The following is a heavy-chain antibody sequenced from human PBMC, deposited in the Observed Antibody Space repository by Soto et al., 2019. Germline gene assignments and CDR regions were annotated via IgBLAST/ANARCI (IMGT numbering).Heavy chain of an antibody. Sequence: EVQLLESGGGLVQPGGSLTLSCAASGFTFSNYAMSWVRQAPGKGLEWVSGISGRGSTNYADSVQGRFTISRDNSKNTLYLQMNSLRAEDTAVYYCAKEKPYEYVWGTYRYTSDYWGQGTLVNVSS. CDR3: AKEKPYEYVWGTYRYTSDY. CDR1: GFTFSNYA. CDR2: ISGRGST. J-gene: IGHJ4*02. V-gene: IGHV3-23*01. D-gene: IGHD3-16*02.